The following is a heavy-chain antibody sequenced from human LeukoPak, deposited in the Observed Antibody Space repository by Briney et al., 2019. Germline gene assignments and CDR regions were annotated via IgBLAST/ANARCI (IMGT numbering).Heavy chain of an antibody. D-gene: IGHD3-22*01. Sequence: SETLSLTCTVSGGSISSSSYYWGWIRQPPGKGLEWIGSIYYSGSTYYNPSLKSRVTISVDTSKNQSSLKLSSVTAADTAVYYCARGPRHYDSSGYYSPTPNYYYGMDVWGQGTTVTVSS. CDR2: IYYSGST. CDR1: GGSISSSSYY. V-gene: IGHV4-39*01. CDR3: ARGPRHYDSSGYYSPTPNYYYGMDV. J-gene: IGHJ6*02.